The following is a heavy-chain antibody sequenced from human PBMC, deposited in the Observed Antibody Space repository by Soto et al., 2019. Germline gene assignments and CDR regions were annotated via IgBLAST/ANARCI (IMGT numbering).Heavy chain of an antibody. V-gene: IGHV4-34*01. J-gene: IGHJ4*02. CDR2: IHHSGST. Sequence: PSETLSLTCAVYGGSLSGSYWSWIRQPPGTGLEWIGEIHHSGSTYYNPSLKSRVTLSVDTSKNQFSLKLNSVTAADTAVYYCARDSYDYIWGSYRYSPFDYWGQGTLVTVSS. CDR3: ARDSYDYIWGSYRYSPFDY. D-gene: IGHD3-16*02. CDR1: GGSLSGSY.